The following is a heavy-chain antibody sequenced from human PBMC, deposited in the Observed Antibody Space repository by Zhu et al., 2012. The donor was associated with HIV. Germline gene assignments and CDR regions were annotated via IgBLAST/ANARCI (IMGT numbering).Heavy chain of an antibody. CDR3: AKAPSSMRVLASEN. J-gene: IGHJ4*02. Sequence: EVQLLESGGDLIKPGGSLRLSCEVSGFTFKNYGMSWVRQAPGKGLEWVSSISGSGLGTHYVDSVKGRFTISRDNSKNKLYLQMNSLRVEDTAIYYCAKAPSSMRVLASENWGQGVLVTVSS. CDR2: ISGSGLGT. CDR1: GFTFKNYG. D-gene: IGHD3-22*01. V-gene: IGHV3-23*02.